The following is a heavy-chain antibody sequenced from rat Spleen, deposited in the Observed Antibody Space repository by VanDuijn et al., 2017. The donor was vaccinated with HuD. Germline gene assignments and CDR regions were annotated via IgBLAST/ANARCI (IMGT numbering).Heavy chain of an antibody. CDR3: AKDMNYYSTYPFYVMGD. Sequence: EVQLVESGGGLVQPGRSLKLSCAASGFTFSDYNMAWVRQAPTKGLEWVATISTSGGSTYYRDSVKGRFTISRDNAENTVYLQMNSLRSEDTATYYCAKDMNYYSTYPFYVMGDWGQGASVTVSS. CDR2: ISTSGGST. D-gene: IGHD1-2*01. J-gene: IGHJ4*01. CDR1: GFTFSDYN. V-gene: IGHV5S23*01.